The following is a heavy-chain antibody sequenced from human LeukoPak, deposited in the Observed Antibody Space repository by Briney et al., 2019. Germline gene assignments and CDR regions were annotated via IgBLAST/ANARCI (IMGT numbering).Heavy chain of an antibody. Sequence: GGSLRLSCAASGFTFSSYAMSWVRQAPGKGLEWVSAISGSGGSTCYADSVKGRFTISRDNSKNTLYLQMNSLRAEDTAVYYCAKALWTGYSSGWYYFDYWGQGTLVTVSS. D-gene: IGHD6-19*01. CDR2: ISGSGGST. CDR3: AKALWTGYSSGWYYFDY. CDR1: GFTFSSYA. V-gene: IGHV3-23*01. J-gene: IGHJ4*02.